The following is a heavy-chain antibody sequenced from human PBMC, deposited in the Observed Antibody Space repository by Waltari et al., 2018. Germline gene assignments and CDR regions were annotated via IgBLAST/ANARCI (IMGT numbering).Heavy chain of an antibody. CDR3: ARESIAAAGNDAFDI. Sequence: EVQLVESGGGLVKPGGSLRLSCAASGFTFSSFTMNWVRQAPGKGWEGCSSISSSSSYIYYADSVKGRFTISRDNAKNSLYLQMNSLRAEDTAVYYCARESIAAAGNDAFDIWGQGTMVTVSS. D-gene: IGHD6-13*01. V-gene: IGHV3-21*01. CDR2: ISSSSSYI. J-gene: IGHJ3*02. CDR1: GFTFSSFT.